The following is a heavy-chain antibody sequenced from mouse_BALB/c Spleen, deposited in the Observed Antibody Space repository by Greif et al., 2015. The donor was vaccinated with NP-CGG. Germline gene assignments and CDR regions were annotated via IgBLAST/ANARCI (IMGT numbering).Heavy chain of an antibody. CDR2: INPSTGYT. J-gene: IGHJ4*01. CDR1: GYTFTSYW. D-gene: IGHD2-4*01. Sequence: QVQLQQSGAELAKPGASVKMSCKASGYTFTSYWMHWVKQRPGQGLEWIGYINPSTGYTEYNQKFKDKATLTADKSSSTAYMQLSSLTSEDSAVYYCARDGDYDGYAMDYWGQGTSVTVSS. CDR3: ARDGDYDGYAMDY. V-gene: IGHV1-7*01.